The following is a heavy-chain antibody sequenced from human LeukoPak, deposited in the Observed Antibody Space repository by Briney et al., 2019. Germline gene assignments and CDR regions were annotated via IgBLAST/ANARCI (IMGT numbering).Heavy chain of an antibody. CDR1: GGPVSSGIYY. V-gene: IGHV4-61*01. Sequence: SETLSLTCPASGGPVSSGIYYWSWIRQPPGKGLERTGYIYYTGNTNYNPSLKSRVPISVDSSKNQFSLSLSSVTAADTAVYYCARHRAYSSSSPFDYWGQGTLVTVSS. CDR2: IYYTGNT. J-gene: IGHJ4*02. CDR3: ARHRAYSSSSPFDY. D-gene: IGHD6-6*01.